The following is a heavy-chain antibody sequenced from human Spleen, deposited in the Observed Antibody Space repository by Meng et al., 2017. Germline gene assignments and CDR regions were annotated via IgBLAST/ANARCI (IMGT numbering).Heavy chain of an antibody. CDR3: AVRYYYDSSGYYAR. D-gene: IGHD3-22*01. J-gene: IGHJ4*02. CDR2: IIPIFGTA. CDR1: GGTFSSYA. Sequence: SVKVSCKASGGTFSSYAISWVRQAPGQGLEWMGGIIPIFGTANYAQKFQGRVTITADKSTSTAYMELSSLRSEDTAVYYCAVRYYYDSSGYYARWGQGTLVTVSS. V-gene: IGHV1-69*06.